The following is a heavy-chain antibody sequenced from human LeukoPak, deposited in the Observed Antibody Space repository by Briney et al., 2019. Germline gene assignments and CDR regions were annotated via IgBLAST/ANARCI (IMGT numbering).Heavy chain of an antibody. CDR3: ARDGYYDSSGYRDYYFDY. CDR1: GFTFSDYY. CDR2: ISSSGSTI. J-gene: IGHJ4*02. Sequence: GGSLRLSCAASGFTFSDYYMSWIRQAPGKGLEWVSYISSSGSTIYYADSVKGRFTISRDNAKNSLYLQMNSLRAEDTAVYYCARDGYYDSSGYRDYYFDYWGQGTLVTVSS. V-gene: IGHV3-11*04. D-gene: IGHD3-22*01.